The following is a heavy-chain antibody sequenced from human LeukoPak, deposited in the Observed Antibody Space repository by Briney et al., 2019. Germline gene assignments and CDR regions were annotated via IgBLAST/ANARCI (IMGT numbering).Heavy chain of an antibody. CDR3: AKDHRGRSITIFGVVTGNWFDP. V-gene: IGHV3-30*02. CDR1: GFTFSSYG. CDR2: IRYDGSNK. Sequence: GGSLRLSCAASGFTFSSYGMHWVRQAPGKGLEWVAFIRYDGSNKYYADSVKGRFTISRANSKNTLYLQMNSLRAEDTAVYYCAKDHRGRSITIFGVVTGNWFDPWGQGTLVTVSS. J-gene: IGHJ5*02. D-gene: IGHD3-3*01.